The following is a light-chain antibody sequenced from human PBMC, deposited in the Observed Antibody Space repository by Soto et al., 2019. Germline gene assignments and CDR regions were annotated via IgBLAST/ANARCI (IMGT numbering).Light chain of an antibody. J-gene: IGLJ2*01. V-gene: IGLV2-14*01. CDR3: STYTSTAPLGV. CDR2: GVS. CDR1: SSDVRSYNY. Sequence: QSALTQPASVSGSPGQSITISCTGISSDVRSYNYVSWYQHHPGQAPKLLVYGVSNRPSGVSNRFSGSKSANTASLTISWLQAEDEADYYCSTYTSTAPLGVFGGGTKLTVL.